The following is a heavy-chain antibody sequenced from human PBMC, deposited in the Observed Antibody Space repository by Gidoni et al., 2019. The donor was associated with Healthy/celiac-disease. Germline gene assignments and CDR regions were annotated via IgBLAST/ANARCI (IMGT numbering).Heavy chain of an antibody. J-gene: IGHJ2*01. CDR3: ARGDSRSLYWYFDL. Sequence: EVEVVEAGSGLVQHGGSMRLPCEAAGLPDGTNYLCWVRQAPGKALEWGSVIYSCGSTYYAYSVTGRFTISRHNSKNTLYLQMYSLRAQDPAVYYRARGDSRSLYWYFDLWGRGTLVTVSS. CDR2: IYSCGST. D-gene: IGHD6-6*01. V-gene: IGHV3-53*04. CDR1: GLPDGTNY.